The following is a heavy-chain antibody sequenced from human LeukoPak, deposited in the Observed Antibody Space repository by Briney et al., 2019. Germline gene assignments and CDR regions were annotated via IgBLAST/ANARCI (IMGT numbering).Heavy chain of an antibody. CDR2: IKQDGSEK. J-gene: IGHJ4*02. D-gene: IGHD2-2*01. Sequence: GGSLRLSCAASGLTFTKYWMTWVRQAPGKGLEWVANIKQDGSEKFYVDSVKGRFTISRDNAKNSLDLQINSLGAEDTAVYYCARGLDCRSTSCYLDNWGQGTLVTVSS. CDR1: GLTFTKYW. CDR3: ARGLDCRSTSCYLDN. V-gene: IGHV3-7*01.